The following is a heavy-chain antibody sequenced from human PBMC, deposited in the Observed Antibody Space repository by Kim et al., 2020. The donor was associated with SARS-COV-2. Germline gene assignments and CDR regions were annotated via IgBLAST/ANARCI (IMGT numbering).Heavy chain of an antibody. CDR1: GFTFIRYD. V-gene: IGHV1-8*01. CDR3: TRGDY. J-gene: IGHJ4*02. CDR2: MNCHSGNA. Sequence: ASVKVSCKPSGFTFIRYDINWVRQATGQGLEWMGWMNCHSGNAGYAQKVQGRVSLTRDTSTSTAYMELSSLRSEDTAVYYCTRGDYWGQGTLVTVSS.